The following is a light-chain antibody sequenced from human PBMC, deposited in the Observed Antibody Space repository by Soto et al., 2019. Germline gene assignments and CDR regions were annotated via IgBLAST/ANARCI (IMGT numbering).Light chain of an antibody. CDR2: ATS. Sequence: EIVLTQSPGTLSLSPGERATLSCRASQSVYRNYLAWYQQKPGQAPRLPIYATSSRATDIPDRFSGSGSGTDFTLTISRLEPEDFAVYYCQQYNNWPRTFGQGTKVDIK. V-gene: IGKV3-20*01. J-gene: IGKJ1*01. CDR3: QQYNNWPRT. CDR1: QSVYRNY.